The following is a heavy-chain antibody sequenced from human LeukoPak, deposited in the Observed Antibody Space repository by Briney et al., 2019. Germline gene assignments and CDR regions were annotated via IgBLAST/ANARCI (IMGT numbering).Heavy chain of an antibody. CDR3: ARRKDTSGYDY. V-gene: IGHV1-2*02. CDR1: GYTFSDYY. J-gene: IGHJ4*02. D-gene: IGHD3-22*01. Sequence: ASVKVSCKASGYTFSDYYMHWVRQAPGQGLEWMGWINLSSGGTKYAQMFQGRTTVTRDTSISTVYMELSSLRSDDSAVYYCARRKDTSGYDYWGQGTLVTVSS. CDR2: INLSSGGT.